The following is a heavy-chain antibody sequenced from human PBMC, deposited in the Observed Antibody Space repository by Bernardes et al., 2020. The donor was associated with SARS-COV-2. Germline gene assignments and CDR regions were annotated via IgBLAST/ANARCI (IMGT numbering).Heavy chain of an antibody. D-gene: IGHD1-1*01. J-gene: IGHJ4*02. CDR3: ARHGKTTGTDY. V-gene: IGHV4-39*01. CDR2: IYYSGST. Sequence: SETLSLTCTVSGGSISSSSYYWGWIRQPPGKGLEWIGSIYYSGSTYYNPSLKSRVTISVDTSKNQFSLKLSSVTAADTAVYYCARHGKTTGTDYWGQGTLVTVSS. CDR1: GGSISSSSYY.